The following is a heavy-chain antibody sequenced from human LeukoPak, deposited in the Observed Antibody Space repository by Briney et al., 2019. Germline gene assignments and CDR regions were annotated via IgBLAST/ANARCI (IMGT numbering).Heavy chain of an antibody. J-gene: IGHJ3*02. D-gene: IGHD6-19*01. CDR3: ARDPSGIAVAATSDAFDI. Sequence: GGALRLSCAASGFTFSSYWMHWVRPAPGKGVGWVSRINSDGSSTSYADSVKGRFTISRDNAKNTLYLQMNSLRAEDTAVYYCARDPSGIAVAATSDAFDIWGQGTMVTVSS. V-gene: IGHV3-74*01. CDR1: GFTFSSYW. CDR2: INSDGSST.